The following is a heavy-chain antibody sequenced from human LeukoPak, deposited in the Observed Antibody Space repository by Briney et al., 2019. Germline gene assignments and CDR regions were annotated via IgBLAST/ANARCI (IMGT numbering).Heavy chain of an antibody. D-gene: IGHD6-13*01. V-gene: IGHV3-15*01. CDR2: IKSKTDGGTT. CDR1: GFTFSNYW. CDR3: TTPGAQQLVQDFQH. Sequence: GGSLRLSCVVSGFTFSNYWMSWVRQAPGKGLEWVGRIKSKTDGGTTDYAAPVKGRFTISRDDSKNTLYLQMNSLKTEDTAVYYCTTPGAQQLVQDFQHWGQGTLVTVSS. J-gene: IGHJ1*01.